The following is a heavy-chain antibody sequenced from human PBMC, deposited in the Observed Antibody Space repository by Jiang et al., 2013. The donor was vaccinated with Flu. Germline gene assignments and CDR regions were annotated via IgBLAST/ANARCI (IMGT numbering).Heavy chain of an antibody. CDR3: ARGGIAAAGQFVP. V-gene: IGHV1-8*01. Sequence: TSYDINWVRQATGQGLEWMGWMNPNSGNTGYAQKFQGRVTMTRNTSISTAYMELSSLRSEDTAVYYCARGGIAAAGQFVPWGQGTLVTVSS. CDR1: TSYD. D-gene: IGHD6-13*01. J-gene: IGHJ5*02. CDR2: MNPNSGNT.